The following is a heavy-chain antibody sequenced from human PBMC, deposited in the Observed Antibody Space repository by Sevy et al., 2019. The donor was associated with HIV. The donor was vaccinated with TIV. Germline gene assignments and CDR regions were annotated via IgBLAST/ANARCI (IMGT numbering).Heavy chain of an antibody. Sequence: GGSLRLSCAASGFTFITYDMHWVRHVTGKGLEWVSGVGSAGDTVYPGSVKGRFTISRENAKNSLYLQMNNLRAGDTAVYYCTRSGGYSDYGMDVWGQGTTVTVSS. J-gene: IGHJ6*02. CDR1: GFTFITYD. D-gene: IGHD5-12*01. CDR2: VGSAGDT. V-gene: IGHV3-13*01. CDR3: TRSGGYSDYGMDV.